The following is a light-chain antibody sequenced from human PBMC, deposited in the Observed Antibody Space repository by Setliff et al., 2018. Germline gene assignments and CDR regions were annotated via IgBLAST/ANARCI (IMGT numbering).Light chain of an antibody. CDR2: SNN. J-gene: IGLJ1*01. V-gene: IGLV1-44*01. CDR1: SSNIGGNT. CDR3: AAWDDSLTGSYV. Sequence: QSALTQPPSVSGAPGQRVTISCSGSSSNIGGNTVNWYQQLPGTAPRLLIFSNNDRPSGVSNRFTGSKSGTSASLTISGLQSEDEGDYYCAAWDDSLTGSYVFGTGTKVTVL.